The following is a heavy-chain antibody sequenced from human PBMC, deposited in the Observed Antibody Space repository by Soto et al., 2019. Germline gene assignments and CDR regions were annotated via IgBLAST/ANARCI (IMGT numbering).Heavy chain of an antibody. Sequence: GGSLRLSCAASGFTFSSYSMNWVRQAPGKGLEWVSSISSSSSYIYYADSVKGRFTISRDNAKNSLYLQMNSLRAEDTAVYYCARELTSRSWFNWFDPWGQGTLVTVSS. CDR1: GFTFSSYS. J-gene: IGHJ5*02. D-gene: IGHD6-13*01. V-gene: IGHV3-21*01. CDR2: ISSSSSYI. CDR3: ARELTSRSWFNWFDP.